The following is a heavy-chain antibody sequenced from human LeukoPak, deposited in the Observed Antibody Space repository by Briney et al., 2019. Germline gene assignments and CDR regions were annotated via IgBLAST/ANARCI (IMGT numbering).Heavy chain of an antibody. CDR1: GGSISSYY. J-gene: IGHJ4*02. CDR3: ARSRGYYYGSGSYYNVRYFDY. CDR2: IYSSGST. Sequence: PSETLSLTCTVSGGSISSYYWSWIRQPAGKGLEWIGRIYSSGSTDYNPSLKSRVTMSVDTSKNQFSLKMRSVTAADTAVYYCARSRGYYYGSGSYYNVRYFDYWGQGTLVTVSS. V-gene: IGHV4-4*07. D-gene: IGHD3-10*01.